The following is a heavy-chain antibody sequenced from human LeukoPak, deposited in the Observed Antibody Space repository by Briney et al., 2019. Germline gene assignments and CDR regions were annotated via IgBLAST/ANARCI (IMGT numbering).Heavy chain of an antibody. J-gene: IGHJ6*03. CDR3: ARGGYQPYYYMDV. V-gene: IGHV3-21*01. Sequence: GGSLRLSCAASGFTFSSYAMNWVRQAPGRGLEWVSSISSSSGYIFYADSVKGRFTISRDNSKKIVYLQMDSLRVDDTAVYYCARGGYQPYYYMDVWGTGTTVTVSS. D-gene: IGHD2-2*01. CDR1: GFTFSSYA. CDR2: ISSSSGYI.